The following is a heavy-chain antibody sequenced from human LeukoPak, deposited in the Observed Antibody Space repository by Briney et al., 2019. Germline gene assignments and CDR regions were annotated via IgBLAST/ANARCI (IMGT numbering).Heavy chain of an antibody. CDR2: INSDGSWT. CDR3: VRLAVTDTNY. J-gene: IGHJ4*02. D-gene: IGHD2-21*02. V-gene: IGHV3-74*01. CDR1: GNYW. Sequence: PGGSLRLSCAASGNYWMHWVRQVPGKGLVWVLHINSDGSWTSYADSVKGRFTISRDNAKSTVYLQMNGLRVEDTAMYYCVRLAVTDTNYWGQGSLVTVSS.